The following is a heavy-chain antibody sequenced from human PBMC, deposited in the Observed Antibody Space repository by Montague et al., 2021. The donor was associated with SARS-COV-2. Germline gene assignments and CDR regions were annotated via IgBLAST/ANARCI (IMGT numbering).Heavy chain of an antibody. CDR2: IYYSGNP. CDR3: ARGKVRSHDAFDV. CDR1: GGSISTYY. D-gene: IGHD2-15*01. V-gene: IGHV4-59*01. Sequence: SETLSLTCTVSGGSISTYYWSWIRQSPGKGLEWIGYIYYSGNPNXXPSLTSRLTMSVDTSKNQFSLELSSVTAADTAVFFCARGKVRSHDAFDVWGQGITVTVSS. J-gene: IGHJ3*01.